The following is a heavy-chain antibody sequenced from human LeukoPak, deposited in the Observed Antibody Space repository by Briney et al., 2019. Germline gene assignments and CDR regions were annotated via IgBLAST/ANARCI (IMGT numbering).Heavy chain of an antibody. CDR2: INWNGGST. D-gene: IGHD6-19*01. J-gene: IGHJ4*02. Sequence: GGSLRLSCAVSGFTFDDCGMSWVRQAPGKGLEWVSGINWNGGSTGYVDSVKGRFTISRDNAKNSLHLQMNSLSAEDTALYYCARDISSGWYFDYWGQGTLVTVSS. CDR3: ARDISSGWYFDY. V-gene: IGHV3-20*04. CDR1: GFTFDDCG.